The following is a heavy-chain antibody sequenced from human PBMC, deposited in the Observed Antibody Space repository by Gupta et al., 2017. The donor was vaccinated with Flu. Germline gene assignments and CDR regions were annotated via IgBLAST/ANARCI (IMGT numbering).Heavy chain of an antibody. CDR3: AREGYYASGTLSD. V-gene: IGHV1-2*02. J-gene: IGHJ4*02. CDR2: INVNSGAT. CDR1: GYPFVGYY. D-gene: IGHD3-10*01. Sequence: QVQLVQSGADVKKPGASMKASCKASGYPFVGYYLHWVRQAPGQGPEWRGWINVNSGATNYAQSFQGRVAMTRDTSITTAYMELSRLTSDDTAVYYCAREGYYASGTLSDWGQGALLTVSS.